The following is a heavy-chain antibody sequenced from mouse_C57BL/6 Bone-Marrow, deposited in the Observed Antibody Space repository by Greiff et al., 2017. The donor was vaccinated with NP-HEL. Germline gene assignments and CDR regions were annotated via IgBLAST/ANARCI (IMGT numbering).Heavy chain of an antibody. CDR2: IRNKANGYTT. J-gene: IGHJ1*03. CDR1: GFTFTDYY. D-gene: IGHD1-1*01. CDR3: ARYVYYYGSSYWYFDV. Sequence: EVQGVESGGGLVQPGGSLSLSCAASGFTFTDYYMSWVRQPPGKALEWLGFIRNKANGYTTEYSASVKGRFTISRDNSQIILYLQMNALRAEDSATYYCARYVYYYGSSYWYFDVWGTGTTVTVSS. V-gene: IGHV7-3*01.